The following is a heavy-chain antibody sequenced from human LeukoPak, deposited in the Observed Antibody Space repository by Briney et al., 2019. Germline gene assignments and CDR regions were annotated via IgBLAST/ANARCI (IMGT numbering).Heavy chain of an antibody. Sequence: GGSLRLSCAASGFTFSSYSMNWVRQAPGKGLEWVSSISSSSSYIYYADSVEGRFTISRDNAKNSLYLQMNSLRAEDTAVYYCAKDLSGYGLFDYWGQGTLVTVSS. V-gene: IGHV3-21*01. CDR2: ISSSSSYI. J-gene: IGHJ4*02. CDR3: AKDLSGYGLFDY. CDR1: GFTFSSYS. D-gene: IGHD5-12*01.